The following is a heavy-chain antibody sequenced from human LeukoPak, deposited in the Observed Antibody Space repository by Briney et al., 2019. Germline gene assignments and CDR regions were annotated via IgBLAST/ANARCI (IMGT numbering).Heavy chain of an antibody. Sequence: SETLSLTCADHGGSFTGYYWSWIRQPPGKGLEGIGEINHSGSTNYNPSLKGRVTISVDTSKNQLSLKLSCVTAADTAVYYCAGYYCGSGSCYSEDRYWGQGTLVTVSS. CDR3: AGYYCGSGSCYSEDRY. CDR1: GGSFTGYY. V-gene: IGHV4-34*01. J-gene: IGHJ4*02. CDR2: INHSGST. D-gene: IGHD3-10*01.